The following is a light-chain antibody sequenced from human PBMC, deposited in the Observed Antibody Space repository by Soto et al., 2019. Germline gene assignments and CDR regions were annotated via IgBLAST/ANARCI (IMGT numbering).Light chain of an antibody. CDR2: DAS. J-gene: IGKJ1*01. CDR3: QQYNSYSGT. Sequence: DIQMTQSPSTLSASVGDRVTITCRASQSISSWLAWYQQKPGKAPKLLIYDASSLESGVPSRFSGSGYGTEFTLPISSLQPDDFATYYCQQYNSYSGTFGQGTKVEIK. CDR1: QSISSW. V-gene: IGKV1-5*01.